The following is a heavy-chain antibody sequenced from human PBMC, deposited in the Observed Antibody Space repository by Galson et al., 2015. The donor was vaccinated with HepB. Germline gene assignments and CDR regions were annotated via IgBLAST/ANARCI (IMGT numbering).Heavy chain of an antibody. CDR3: VLGGERLAILLNMGNWFDP. V-gene: IGHV1-8*01. Sequence: SVKVSCKASGYTFTSYDINWVRQATGQGLEWMGWMNPNSGNTGYAQKFQGRVTMTRNTSISTAYMELSSLRSEDTAVYYCVLGGERLAILLNMGNWFDPWGQGTLVTVSS. CDR2: MNPNSGNT. CDR1: GYTFTSYD. J-gene: IGHJ5*02. D-gene: IGHD3-3*02.